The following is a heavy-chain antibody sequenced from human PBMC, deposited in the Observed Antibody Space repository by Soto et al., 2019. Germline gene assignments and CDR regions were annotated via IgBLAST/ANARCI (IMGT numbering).Heavy chain of an antibody. CDR3: AKEYGSTWIDH. V-gene: IGHV1-2*02. CDR2: IFPKSGGT. Sequence: ASVKVSCKASGDSLDGYYIHWVRQTPGQGLEWMGWIFPKSGGTRLQRRFQGRVSMTSESSTGPVYLDVTSLAFDDTAVYYCAKEYGSTWIDHWGQGTPVTVSS. CDR1: GDSLDGYY. J-gene: IGHJ4*02. D-gene: IGHD6-13*01.